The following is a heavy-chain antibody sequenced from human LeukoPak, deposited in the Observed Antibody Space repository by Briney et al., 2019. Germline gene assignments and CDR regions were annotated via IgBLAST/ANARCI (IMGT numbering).Heavy chain of an antibody. J-gene: IGHJ4*02. V-gene: IGHV4-59*07. CDR2: IHDSGTT. D-gene: IGHD5-24*01. Sequence: SDTLSLTCTVSGGSISTYYWSWIRQPLGKGLEWIGYIHDSGTTSYNPSLKSRVTISVDMSENQLSLRLTSVSAADTAIYYCARGGREGYNSFAYWGQGTLVTVSS. CDR1: GGSISTYY. CDR3: ARGGREGYNSFAY.